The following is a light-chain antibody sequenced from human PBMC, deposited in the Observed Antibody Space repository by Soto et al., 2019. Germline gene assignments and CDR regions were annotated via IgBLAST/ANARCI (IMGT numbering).Light chain of an antibody. CDR3: SSYKSTSTPYV. Sequence: QSVLTQPASVSGAPGEWITISCTRTSSDICSYNYVSWYQQHPGKAPKLIIYDVTNRPAGISSRFSASKSGDTASLTISVLQADDEADYFCSSYKSTSTPYVFGTGTKVTV. V-gene: IGLV2-14*03. J-gene: IGLJ1*01. CDR1: SSDICSYNY. CDR2: DVT.